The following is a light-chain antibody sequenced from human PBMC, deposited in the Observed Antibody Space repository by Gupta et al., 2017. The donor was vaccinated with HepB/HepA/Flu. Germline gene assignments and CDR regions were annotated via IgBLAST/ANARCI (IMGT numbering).Light chain of an antibody. J-gene: IGKJ3*01. CDR1: QTISIW. CDR3: QQYNSYLS. Sequence: DIQMTQSPSTLSASVGDRVTITRRASQTISIWLAWYQQTPGEAPKLLIYRASSLQTGVPSRFSGSGSGTEFTLTISSLQPDDFATYYCQQYNSYLSFGPGTKVDIK. V-gene: IGKV1-5*03. CDR2: RAS.